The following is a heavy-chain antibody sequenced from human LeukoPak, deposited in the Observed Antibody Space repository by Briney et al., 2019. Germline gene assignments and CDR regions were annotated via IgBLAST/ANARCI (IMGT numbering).Heavy chain of an antibody. D-gene: IGHD2-15*01. CDR1: GFTFSSYW. Sequence: GGSLRLSCAASGFTFSSYWMHWVRQAPGKGLVWVSRIKTDGSRTSYADSVKGRFTISRDNAKNTLYLQMNSLRAEDTAVYYCARESYCSGGSCYSGRAFDIRGQGTMVTVSS. J-gene: IGHJ3*02. CDR3: ARESYCSGGSCYSGRAFDI. V-gene: IGHV3-74*01. CDR2: IKTDGSRT.